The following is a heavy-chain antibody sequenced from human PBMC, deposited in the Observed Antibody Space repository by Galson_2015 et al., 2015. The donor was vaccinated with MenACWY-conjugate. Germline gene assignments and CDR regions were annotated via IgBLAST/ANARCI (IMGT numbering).Heavy chain of an antibody. CDR3: TRDRHPPSAPFDY. V-gene: IGHV1-2*02. CDR2: IDPKSGGA. CDR1: GYPFTAYF. J-gene: IGHJ4*02. Sequence: SVKVSCKASGYPFTAYFIHWARQAPGRGLQWMGWIDPKSGGANYAQNFQVRVTMTRDTSISTAYMDLSSLRSDDTAVYYCTRDRHPPSAPFDYWGQGTLVTVSS. D-gene: IGHD2-2*01.